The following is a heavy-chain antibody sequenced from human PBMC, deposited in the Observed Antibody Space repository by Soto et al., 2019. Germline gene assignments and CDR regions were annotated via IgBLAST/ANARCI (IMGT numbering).Heavy chain of an antibody. J-gene: IGHJ6*02. CDR1: GGTFSSYA. CDR3: ARSQGSSTSLEIYYSCYYGMDV. V-gene: IGHV1-69*01. Sequence: QVQLVQSGAEVKKPGSSVKVSCKASGGTFSSYAISWVRQAPGQGLEWMGGIIPISGTANYAQKFQGRVTITADESPSTAYREQSSMRSEDTAVYDCARSQGSSTSLEIYYSCYYGMDVWGQGTTVTGSS. D-gene: IGHD2-2*01. CDR2: IIPISGTA.